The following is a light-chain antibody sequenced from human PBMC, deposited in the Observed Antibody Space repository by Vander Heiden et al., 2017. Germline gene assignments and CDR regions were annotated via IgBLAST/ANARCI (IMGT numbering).Light chain of an antibody. CDR1: QDIRNH. J-gene: IGKJ3*01. V-gene: IGKV1-33*01. CDR2: DAS. CDR3: QQYDNLLLT. Sequence: DIQLAHSPSSLSASVGDRVTITCQASQDIRNHLNWYQQKPGKAPKLLIDDASNLETGVPSRFSGSGSGTDFTFTISSLQPEDIATYYCQQYDNLLLTFGPGTKVDIK.